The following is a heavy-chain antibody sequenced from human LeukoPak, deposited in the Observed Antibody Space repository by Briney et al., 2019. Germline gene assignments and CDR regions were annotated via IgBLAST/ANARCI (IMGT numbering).Heavy chain of an antibody. CDR2: INPNSGGT. Sequence: ASVKVSCKASGYTFTGNYMYWVRQAPGQGLEWMGWINPNSGGTNYAQKFQGRVTMTRDTSISTAYMELSRLRSDDTAVYYCARVGTSSIVVVIKKYYFDYWGQGTLVTVSS. D-gene: IGHD3-22*01. CDR3: ARVGTSSIVVVIKKYYFDY. V-gene: IGHV1-2*02. CDR1: GYTFTGNY. J-gene: IGHJ4*02.